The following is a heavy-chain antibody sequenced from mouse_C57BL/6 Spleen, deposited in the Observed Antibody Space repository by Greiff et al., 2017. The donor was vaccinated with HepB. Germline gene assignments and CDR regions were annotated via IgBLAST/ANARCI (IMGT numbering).Heavy chain of an antibody. D-gene: IGHD1-1*01. V-gene: IGHV5-17*01. CDR2: ISSGSSTI. J-gene: IGHJ4*01. Sequence: EVKLQESGGGLVKPGGSLKLSCAASGFTFSDYGMHWVRQAPEKGLEWVAYISSGSSTIYYADTVKGRFTISRDNAKNTLFLQMTSLRSEDTAMYYCARGHYYGSTRYAMDYWGQGTSVTVSS. CDR1: GFTFSDYG. CDR3: ARGHYYGSTRYAMDY.